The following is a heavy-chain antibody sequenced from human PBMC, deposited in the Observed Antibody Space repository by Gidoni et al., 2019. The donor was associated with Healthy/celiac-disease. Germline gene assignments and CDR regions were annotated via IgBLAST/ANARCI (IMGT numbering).Heavy chain of an antibody. J-gene: IGHJ6*02. CDR1: GGSFSGYY. Sequence: QVQLQQWGAGLLKPSETLSITCAVYGGSFSGYYWSWIRQPPGTGLAWIGEINHIGSTNYNPSLKSRVTISVDTSKNQFSLKLSSVTAADTAVYYCARGGSYSSSSPDHYYGMDVWGQGTTVTVSS. CDR3: ARGGSYSSSSPDHYYGMDV. V-gene: IGHV4-34*01. D-gene: IGHD6-6*01. CDR2: INHIGST.